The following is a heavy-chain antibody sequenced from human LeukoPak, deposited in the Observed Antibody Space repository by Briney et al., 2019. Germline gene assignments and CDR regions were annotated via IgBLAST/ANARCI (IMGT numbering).Heavy chain of an antibody. CDR2: IIPIFGTA. D-gene: IGHD1-20*01. V-gene: IGHV1-69*05. CDR1: GGTFSSYA. Sequence: SVKVSCKASGGTFSSYAISWVRQAPGQGLEWMGGIIPIFGTANYAQKFQGRVTITTDESTSTAYMELSSLRSEDTAVYYCATVVYNWNHNRFDPWGQGTLVTVSS. CDR3: ATVVYNWNHNRFDP. J-gene: IGHJ5*02.